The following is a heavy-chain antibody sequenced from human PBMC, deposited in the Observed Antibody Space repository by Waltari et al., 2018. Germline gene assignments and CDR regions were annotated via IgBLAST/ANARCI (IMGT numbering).Heavy chain of an antibody. Sequence: QVQLQESGPGLVKPSETLSLTCTVSGGSISSYYWSWIRQPPGKGLEWLGYIYYSGSTNSNPSLKTRVTISVDTSKNPFSRKLSSVTAADTAVYYWASGTTVPYYYYGMDVWGQGTTVTVSS. J-gene: IGHJ6*02. CDR2: IYYSGST. D-gene: IGHD4-4*01. CDR3: ASGTTVPYYYYGMDV. CDR1: GGSISSYY. V-gene: IGHV4-59*01.